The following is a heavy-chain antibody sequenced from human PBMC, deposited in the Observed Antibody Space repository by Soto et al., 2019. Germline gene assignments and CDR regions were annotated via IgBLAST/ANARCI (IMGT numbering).Heavy chain of an antibody. J-gene: IGHJ4*02. CDR1: GSSISSNY. CDR3: ARDSSGHYYLFDY. Sequence: SETLSLTCTVSGSSISSNYWTWIRQPAGKGLEWIGRVYTSGSTNYNPSLKSRVTMSVDTSKTQFFLKLSSVTAADTAIYYCARDSSGHYYLFDYWGQGTLVTVST. D-gene: IGHD1-26*01. CDR2: VYTSGST. V-gene: IGHV4-4*07.